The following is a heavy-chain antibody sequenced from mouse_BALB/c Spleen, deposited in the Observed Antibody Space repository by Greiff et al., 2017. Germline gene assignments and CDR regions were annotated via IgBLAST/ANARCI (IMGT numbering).Heavy chain of an antibody. CDR3: AREGGRMDY. CDR1: GYSITSGYY. Sequence: EVQLQESGPGLVKPSQSLSLTCSVTGYSITSGYYWNWIRQFPGNKLEWMGYISYDGSNNYNPSLKNRISITRDTSKNQFFLKLNSVTTEDTATYYCAREGGRMDYWGQGTSVTVSS. CDR2: ISYDGSN. J-gene: IGHJ4*01. V-gene: IGHV3-6*02.